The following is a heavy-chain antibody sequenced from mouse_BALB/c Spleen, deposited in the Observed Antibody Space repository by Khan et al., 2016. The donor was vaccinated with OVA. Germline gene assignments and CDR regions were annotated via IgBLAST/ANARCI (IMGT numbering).Heavy chain of an antibody. V-gene: IGHV1-4*01. Sequence: QVQLQQSGAELARPGASVKMSCKTSGYTFTTYTLHWVKQRPGRSLEWIGYINPSNDYTNYNQKFKDKSTLTADKSSSTAYMQLSSLTSEDSAVECCERSGQLGLRGGFTYWGQGTLVTVSA. J-gene: IGHJ3*01. D-gene: IGHD3-2*01. CDR2: INPSNDYT. CDR3: ERSGQLGLRGGFTY. CDR1: GYTFTTYT.